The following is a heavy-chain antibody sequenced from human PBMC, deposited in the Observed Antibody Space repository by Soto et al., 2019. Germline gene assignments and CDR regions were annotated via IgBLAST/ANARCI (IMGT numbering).Heavy chain of an antibody. CDR1: GGSISSSSYY. CDR3: ARGPYYDLIWNYYYMDV. J-gene: IGHJ6*03. Sequence: LSLTCTVSGGSISSSSYYWGWIRQPPGKGLEWIGSIYYSGSTYYNPSLKSRVTISVDTSKNQFSLKLTSVTAADTAVYYCARGPYYDLIWNYYYMDVWGKGTTVTVSS. V-gene: IGHV4-39*07. CDR2: IYYSGST. D-gene: IGHD3-16*01.